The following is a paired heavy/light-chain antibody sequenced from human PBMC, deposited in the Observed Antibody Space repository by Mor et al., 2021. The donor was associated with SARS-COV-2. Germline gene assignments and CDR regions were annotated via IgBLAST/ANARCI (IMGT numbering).Light chain of an antibody. CDR3: QQADSFPWT. CDR2: AAS. J-gene: IGKJ1*01. Sequence: IQMTQSPSSVSASIGDRITFTCRASQDITNWLAWYQQKPGKAPKLLIYAASSLQTGVSSRFSGSGSGTEFTFTISNLQPEDFATYYCQQADSFPWTFGQGTKVEIK. V-gene: IGKV1-12*01. CDR1: QDITNW.
Heavy chain of an antibody. J-gene: IGHJ4*02. CDR3: AREGAWNFDY. D-gene: IGHD1-1*01. V-gene: IGHV3-33*01. CDR1: GFIFSSYG. Sequence: QVHLVESGGGVVQPGRSLRLSCAASGFIFSSYGMHWVRQAPGKGLEWVAVIWYDGSSENHSDSVKGRFTISRDNSKNTLYLQMNSLRAEDTAVYYCAREGAWNFDYWGQGTLVTVSS. CDR2: IWYDGSSE.